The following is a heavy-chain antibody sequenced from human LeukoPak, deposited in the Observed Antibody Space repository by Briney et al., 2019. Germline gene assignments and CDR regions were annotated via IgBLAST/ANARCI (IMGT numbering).Heavy chain of an antibody. CDR3: LRDNSSYYDH. CDR2: ISSNGDNT. Sequence: PGGSLRLACAASGFTFSSYPMHWVRQAPGKGLEYVSAISSNGDNTYYGTSVKGRFTISRDNSKNTLYLQMGRLREDDTAMYYCLRDNSSYYDHWGQGTLATVSS. V-gene: IGHV3-64*01. D-gene: IGHD3-10*01. J-gene: IGHJ5*02. CDR1: GFTFSSYP.